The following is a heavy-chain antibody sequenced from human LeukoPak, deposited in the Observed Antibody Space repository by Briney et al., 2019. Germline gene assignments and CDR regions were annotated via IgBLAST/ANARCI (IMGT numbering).Heavy chain of an antibody. Sequence: GGSLRLSCAVSGFTFSSHWMTWVRQAPGKGLEWVGNIKKDGSEKYYADSVKGRCTIYRDDAKNSVYLQMNSLRAEDTAVYYCARGYSWSGYIYDYWGQGTLVTVSS. CDR1: GFTFSSHW. CDR2: IKKDGSEK. CDR3: ARGYSWSGYIYDY. V-gene: IGHV3-7*01. J-gene: IGHJ4*02. D-gene: IGHD3-3*01.